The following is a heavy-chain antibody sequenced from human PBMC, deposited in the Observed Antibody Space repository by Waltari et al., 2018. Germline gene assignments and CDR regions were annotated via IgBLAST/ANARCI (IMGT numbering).Heavy chain of an antibody. Sequence: EVQLVESGGGLVQPGGSLRLSCPASGFNFSTYGMTRLRQAPGTGLEWVAHIRGVGDPIYYADSVKGRFTISRDNARNSLLLQMNGLRAEDTALYYCAPLGASRLTWTDWGQGTLVTVSS. V-gene: IGHV3-48*01. CDR2: IRGVGDPI. CDR1: GFNFSTYG. CDR3: APLGASRLTWTD. J-gene: IGHJ4*02. D-gene: IGHD1-26*01.